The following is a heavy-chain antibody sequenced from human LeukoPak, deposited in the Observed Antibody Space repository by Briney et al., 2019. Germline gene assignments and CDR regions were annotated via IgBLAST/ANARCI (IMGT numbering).Heavy chain of an antibody. D-gene: IGHD1-14*01. Sequence: ASVKVSCKASGCTFTSYAMNWVRQAPGQGLEWMGWISAYNGNTNYAQKLQGRVTMTTDTSTSTAYMELRSLRSDDTAVYYCARTKEWEPYYMDVWGKGTTVTVSS. V-gene: IGHV1-18*01. J-gene: IGHJ6*03. CDR3: ARTKEWEPYYMDV. CDR2: ISAYNGNT. CDR1: GCTFTSYA.